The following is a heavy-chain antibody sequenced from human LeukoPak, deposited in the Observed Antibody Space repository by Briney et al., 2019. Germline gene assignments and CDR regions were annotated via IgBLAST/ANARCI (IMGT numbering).Heavy chain of an antibody. Sequence: GGSLRLSCAASGFAFTTYTMNLVRQAPGKGLEWVSYISSSGTTIYYADSVRGRFTISRDNAKNSLYLQMNSLRAEDTAIYYCARDQGYYYYYMDVWGKGTTVTVSS. J-gene: IGHJ6*03. V-gene: IGHV3-48*01. CDR1: GFAFTTYT. CDR3: ARDQGYYYYYMDV. CDR2: ISSSGTTI.